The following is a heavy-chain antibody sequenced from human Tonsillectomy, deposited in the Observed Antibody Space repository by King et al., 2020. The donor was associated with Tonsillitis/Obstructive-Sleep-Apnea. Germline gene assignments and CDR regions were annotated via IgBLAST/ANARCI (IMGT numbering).Heavy chain of an antibody. CDR3: ARVRVDYDYVWGSYRPSYYMDV. CDR2: INHSGST. CDR1: GGSFSGYY. D-gene: IGHD3-16*02. V-gene: IGHV4-34*01. J-gene: IGHJ6*03. Sequence: VQLQQWGAGLLKPSETLSLTCAVYGGSFSGYYWSWIRQPPGKGLEWIGEINHSGSTNYNPSLKSRVTISVDTSKNQFSLKLSSVTAADTAVYYCARVRVDYDYVWGSYRPSYYMDVWGKGTTVTVSS.